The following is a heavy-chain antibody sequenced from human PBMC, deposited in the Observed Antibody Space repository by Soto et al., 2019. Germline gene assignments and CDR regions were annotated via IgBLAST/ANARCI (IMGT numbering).Heavy chain of an antibody. V-gene: IGHV3-21*01. CDR1: GFTFSSYS. Sequence: GGSLRLSCSISGFTFSSYSMTWVRQAPGKGLEWVASISSSSSSTYYADPVRGRFTISRDNAKNSLFLEMNTLRAEDTAVYLCWRDLGWFDPWGQGTLVTVSS. J-gene: IGHJ5*02. CDR2: ISSSSSST. CDR3: WRDLGWFDP.